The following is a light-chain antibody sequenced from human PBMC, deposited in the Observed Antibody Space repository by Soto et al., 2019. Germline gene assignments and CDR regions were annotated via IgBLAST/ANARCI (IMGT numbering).Light chain of an antibody. CDR2: EVS. J-gene: IGLJ3*02. Sequence: QSALTQPASMSGSPGQSITISCTGTSNDVGAYNYVSWYQQHPGKAPKHMIFEVSNRPSGVSNRFSGSKSGNTASLTISGLQAEDEAYYYCCSYTSTNSRVFGGGTKVTVL. CDR3: CSYTSTNSRV. V-gene: IGLV2-14*01. CDR1: SNDVGAYNY.